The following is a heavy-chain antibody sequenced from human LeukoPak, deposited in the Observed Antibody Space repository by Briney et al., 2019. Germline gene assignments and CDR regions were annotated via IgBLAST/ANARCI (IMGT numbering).Heavy chain of an antibody. CDR1: GYMFSTYG. D-gene: IGHD3-16*01. J-gene: IGHJ4*02. Sequence: ASVKVSFKASGYMFSTYGISWVRQAPGQGLEWMGWISAYNDNRNVAPKFQGRVTMTTDTSTRTVYMALRSLRSDETAVYYCARNPLWGATVGSYFDYWGQGTLVTVSS. CDR3: ARNPLWGATVGSYFDY. CDR2: ISAYNDNR. V-gene: IGHV1-18*01.